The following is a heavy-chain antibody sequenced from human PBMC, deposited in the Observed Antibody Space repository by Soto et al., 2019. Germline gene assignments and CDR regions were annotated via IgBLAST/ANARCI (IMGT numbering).Heavy chain of an antibody. CDR2: IKADGSEK. CDR3: ARGRAVAV. D-gene: IGHD6-19*01. Sequence: EVQLVESGGGLVQPGGSLRLSCVGSGFTFSDYCLTWVRQAPGKGLEWVANIKADGSEKNYLDSVKGRFTISRDNAKNSRSLQMNSLRPDDTGIYYCARGRAVAVWGQGTLVIVSS. J-gene: IGHJ4*02. CDR1: GFTFSDYC. V-gene: IGHV3-7*02.